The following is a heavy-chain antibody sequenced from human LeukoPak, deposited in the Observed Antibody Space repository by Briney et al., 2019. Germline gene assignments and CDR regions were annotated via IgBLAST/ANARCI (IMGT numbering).Heavy chain of an antibody. D-gene: IGHD3-22*01. CDR2: IIPIFGTA. Sequence: ASVKVSCKASGYTFTSYAMNWVRQAPGQGLEWMGGIIPIFGTANYAQKFEGRVTMTRDTSTNTAYMELSGLRSEDTAVYYCARGMFDNSGTYYYFYYALDVWGQGTTVTVSS. CDR1: GYTFTSYA. J-gene: IGHJ6*02. V-gene: IGHV1-69*05. CDR3: ARGMFDNSGTYYYFYYALDV.